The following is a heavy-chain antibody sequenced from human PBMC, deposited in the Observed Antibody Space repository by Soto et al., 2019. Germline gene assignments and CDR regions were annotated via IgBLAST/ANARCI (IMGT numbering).Heavy chain of an antibody. CDR2: ISYDGSNK. Sequence: PGGSLRLSCAASGFTFSSYAMHWVRQAPGKGLEWVAVISYDGSNKYYADSVKGRFTISRDNSKNTLYLQMNSLRAEDTAVYYCARDESSWYGEDAFDIWGQGTMVTVSS. D-gene: IGHD6-13*01. J-gene: IGHJ3*02. CDR3: ARDESSWYGEDAFDI. V-gene: IGHV3-30-3*01. CDR1: GFTFSSYA.